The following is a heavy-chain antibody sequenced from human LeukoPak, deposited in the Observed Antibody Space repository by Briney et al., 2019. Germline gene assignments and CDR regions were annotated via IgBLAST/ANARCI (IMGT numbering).Heavy chain of an antibody. Sequence: TGGSLRLSCAASGFTFSSYWMHWVRQAPGKGLVWVSRINSDGSRTNYADSVKGRFTISRDNAKNTLYLQMNSLRAEDTAVYYCARHIAAAGPGFDYWGQGTLVTVSS. CDR1: GFTFSSYW. J-gene: IGHJ4*02. CDR3: ARHIAAAGPGFDY. CDR2: INSDGSRT. V-gene: IGHV3-74*01. D-gene: IGHD6-13*01.